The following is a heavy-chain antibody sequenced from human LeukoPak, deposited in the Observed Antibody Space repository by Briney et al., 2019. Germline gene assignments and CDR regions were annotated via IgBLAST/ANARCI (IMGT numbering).Heavy chain of an antibody. CDR2: IYYSGST. CDR1: GGSISSYY. D-gene: IGHD3-3*01. V-gene: IGHV4-59*01. Sequence: PSETLSLTCTVSGGSISSYYWSWIRQPPGKGLEWIGYIYYSGSTNYNPSLKSRVTISVDTSKNQFSLKLSSVTAADTAVYYCARGGWSGSTEDDAFDIWGQGTMVTVSS. CDR3: ARGGWSGSTEDDAFDI. J-gene: IGHJ3*02.